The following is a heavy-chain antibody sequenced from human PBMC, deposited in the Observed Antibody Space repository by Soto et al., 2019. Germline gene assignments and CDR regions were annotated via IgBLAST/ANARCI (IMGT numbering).Heavy chain of an antibody. J-gene: IGHJ5*02. CDR3: ARYRGVPQWLVSFDP. V-gene: IGHV4-61*01. D-gene: IGHD6-19*01. Sequence: SETLSLTCTVSGGSVSSCSYYWSWIRQPPGKGLEWIGYIYYSGSTNYNPSLKSRVTISVDTSKNQFSLKLSSVTAADTAVYYCARYRGVPQWLVSFDPWGQGTLVTVSS. CDR2: IYYSGST. CDR1: GGSVSSCSYY.